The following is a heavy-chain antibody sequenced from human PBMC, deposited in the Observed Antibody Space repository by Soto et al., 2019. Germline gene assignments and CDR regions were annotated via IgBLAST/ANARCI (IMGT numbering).Heavy chain of an antibody. V-gene: IGHV5-51*01. CDR2: IYPGDSHT. D-gene: IGHD6-13*01. CDR3: ARTSAAGKYYYGMDV. CDR1: GYSFTSYW. J-gene: IGHJ6*02. Sequence: GESLKISCKGSGYSFTSYWIGWVRQMPGKGLEWMGIIYPGDSHTRYSPSFQGQVTISADKSISTAYLQWSSLKASDTAMYYCARTSAAGKYYYGMDVWGQGTTVTVSS.